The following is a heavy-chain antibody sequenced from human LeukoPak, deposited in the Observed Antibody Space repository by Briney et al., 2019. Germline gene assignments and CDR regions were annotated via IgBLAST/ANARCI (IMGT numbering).Heavy chain of an antibody. D-gene: IGHD5-12*01. Sequence: GGSLRLSCAASGFTFSDYYMSWIRQAPGKGLEWVSDISGSSSYTDYADSVKGRFTISRDNAKNSLNLQMNSLRAEDTAVYYCARDSGYSGYSDYWGQGTLVTVSS. CDR2: ISGSSSYT. CDR3: ARDSGYSGYSDY. V-gene: IGHV3-11*05. J-gene: IGHJ4*02. CDR1: GFTFSDYY.